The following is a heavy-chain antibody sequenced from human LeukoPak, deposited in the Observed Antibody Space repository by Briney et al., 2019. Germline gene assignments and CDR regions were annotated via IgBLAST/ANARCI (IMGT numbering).Heavy chain of an antibody. CDR1: GGSISSGDYY. CDR2: VYYSGST. V-gene: IGHV4-30-4*08. Sequence: SQTLSLTCTVSGGSISSGDYYWSWIRQPPGKGLEWIGYVYYSGSTYYNPSLKSRVTISVDTSKNQFSLKLSSVTAADTAVYYCARAYSSGWYRGFEYFQHWGQGTLVTVSS. J-gene: IGHJ1*01. D-gene: IGHD6-19*01. CDR3: ARAYSSGWYRGFEYFQH.